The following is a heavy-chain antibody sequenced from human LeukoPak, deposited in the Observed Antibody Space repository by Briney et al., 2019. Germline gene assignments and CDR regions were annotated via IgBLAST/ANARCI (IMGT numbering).Heavy chain of an antibody. Sequence: SETLSLTCTVSGGSISSYYWSWLRQPPGKGLEWIGYIYYSGSTNYNPSLKSRVTISVDTSKNQFSLKLSSVTAADTAVYYCARVIGDFDWLHSYYFDYWGQRSLVTVSS. V-gene: IGHV4-59*01. CDR2: IYYSGST. D-gene: IGHD3-9*01. CDR3: ARVIGDFDWLHSYYFDY. J-gene: IGHJ4*02. CDR1: GGSISSYY.